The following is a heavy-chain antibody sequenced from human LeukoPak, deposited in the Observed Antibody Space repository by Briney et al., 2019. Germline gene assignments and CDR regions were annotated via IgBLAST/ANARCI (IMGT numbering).Heavy chain of an antibody. CDR2: INHSGNT. J-gene: IGHJ6*03. CDR1: GGSFSGYY. V-gene: IGHV4-34*01. D-gene: IGHD4/OR15-4a*01. Sequence: SETLSLTCAVYGGSFSGYYWSWIRQPQGKGLEWLGEINHSGNTNYNPSLKSRVTISVDTSKNQFSLKLTSVTAADTAVYYCARGDSGGKSYYMDVWGKGTTVTVSS. CDR3: ARGDSGGKSYYMDV.